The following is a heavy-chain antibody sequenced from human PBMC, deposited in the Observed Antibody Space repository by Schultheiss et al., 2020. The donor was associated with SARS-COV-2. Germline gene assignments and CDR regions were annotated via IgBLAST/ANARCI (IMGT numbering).Heavy chain of an antibody. J-gene: IGHJ4*02. CDR1: GFTFSSFV. V-gene: IGHV3-30*01. CDR3: ARDYGGNPGDY. Sequence: GGSLRLSCAASGFTFSSFVMHWVRQAPGKGLEWVAVISYDGSNKYYADSVKGRFTISRDNSKNTLYLQMNSLRAEDTAVYYCARDYGGNPGDYWGQGTLVTVSS. D-gene: IGHD4-23*01. CDR2: ISYDGSNK.